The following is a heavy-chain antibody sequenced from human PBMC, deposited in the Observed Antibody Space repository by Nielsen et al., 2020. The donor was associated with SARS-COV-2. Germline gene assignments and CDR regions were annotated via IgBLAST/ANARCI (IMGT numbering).Heavy chain of an antibody. CDR3: VRQLWRGGYFDY. D-gene: IGHD5-18*01. V-gene: IGHV3-15*01. CDR2: IKSKTDGGTT. Sequence: GGSLRLSCAASGFTFSSYAMSWVRQAPGKGLEWVGRIKSKTDGGTTDYAAPVKGRFTISRDDSKNTLYLQMNSLKTEDTAVYYCVRQLWRGGYFDYWGQGTLVTVSS. J-gene: IGHJ4*02. CDR1: GFTFSSYA.